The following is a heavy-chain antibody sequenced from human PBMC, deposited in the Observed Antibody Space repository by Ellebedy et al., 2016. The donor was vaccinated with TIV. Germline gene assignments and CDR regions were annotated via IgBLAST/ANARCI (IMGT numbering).Heavy chain of an antibody. CDR3: ASPRTHGRGRVYYYGMDV. V-gene: IGHV1-46*01. CDR1: GYTFTSYY. J-gene: IGHJ6*02. CDR2: INPSGCST. Sequence: AASVKVSCKASGYTFTSYYMHWVRQAPGQGLEWMGIINPSGCSTSYAKKFQGRVTMTRDTSTSTVYMELSSLRSEDTAVYYCASPRTHGRGRVYYYGMDVWGQGTTVTVSS. D-gene: IGHD3-16*01.